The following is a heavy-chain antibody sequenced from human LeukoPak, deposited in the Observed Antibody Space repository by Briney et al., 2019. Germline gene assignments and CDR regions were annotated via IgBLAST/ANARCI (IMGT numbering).Heavy chain of an antibody. CDR3: GKEGGLYDSGGYFDY. V-gene: IGHV3-23*01. CDR1: GFTFSSYA. Sequence: PGGSLRLSCAASGFTFSSYALGWVRQAPGKGLEWVSTVSSSGGRTYYADSVKGRFTISRDNSQNMLYLQMNSLRAEDTAVYYCGKEGGLYDSGGYFDYWAQGTLVTVSS. D-gene: IGHD3-3*01. CDR2: VSSSGGRT. J-gene: IGHJ4*02.